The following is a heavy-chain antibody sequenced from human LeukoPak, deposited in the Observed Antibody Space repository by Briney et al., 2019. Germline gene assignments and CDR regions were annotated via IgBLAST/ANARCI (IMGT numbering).Heavy chain of an antibody. V-gene: IGHV4-34*01. CDR1: GGSFSGYY. D-gene: IGHD6-13*01. CDR2: IKHSGST. CDR3: ASRIAAAGYWYFDL. J-gene: IGHJ2*01. Sequence: PSETLSLTCAVYGGSFSGYYWSWIRQPPGKGLEWIGEIKHSGSTYYNPSLKSRVTISVDTSKNQFSLKLSSVTAADTAVYYCASRIAAAGYWYFDLWGRGTLVTVSS.